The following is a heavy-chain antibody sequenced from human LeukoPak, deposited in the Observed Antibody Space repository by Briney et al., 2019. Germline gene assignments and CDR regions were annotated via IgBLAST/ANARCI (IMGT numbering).Heavy chain of an antibody. J-gene: IGHJ4*02. V-gene: IGHV1-2*02. CDR3: ARDRQYYYDSSGYPIDY. CDR1: GYTFTGYY. D-gene: IGHD3-22*01. Sequence: ASVKVSCKASGYTFTGYYMYWVRQAPGQGLEWMGWINPNSGGTNYAQKFQGRVTMTRDTSISTAYMELSRLRSDDTAVYYCARDRQYYYDSSGYPIDYWGQGTLVTVSS. CDR2: INPNSGGT.